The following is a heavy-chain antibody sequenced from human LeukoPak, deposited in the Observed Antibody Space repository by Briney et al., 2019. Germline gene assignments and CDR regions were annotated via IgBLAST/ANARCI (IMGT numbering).Heavy chain of an antibody. CDR3: ARRITASGKHYFDH. D-gene: IGHD6-25*01. V-gene: IGHV3-48*01. CDR1: GFTFSTYS. Sequence: GGSLRLSCAASGFTFSTYSVNWVRQAPGKGLEWVSYISSSSSTIYYADSVQGRFTISRDNAKNSLYLQMNSLRAEDTAVYYRARRITASGKHYFDHWGQGTLVTVSS. J-gene: IGHJ4*02. CDR2: ISSSSSTI.